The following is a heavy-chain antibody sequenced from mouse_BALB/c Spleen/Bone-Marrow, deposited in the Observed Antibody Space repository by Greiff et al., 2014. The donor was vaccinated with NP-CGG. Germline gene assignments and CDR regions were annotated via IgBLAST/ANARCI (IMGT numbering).Heavy chain of an antibody. Sequence: VQLKESGPGLVKPSQSLSLTCSVTGYSITSGYYWNWIRQFPGNKLEWMGYISYDGTNNYNPSLKNRISITRDTSKNQFFLKLNSVTTEDTATYYCASLYGHPGYWGQGTTLTVSS. CDR1: GYSITSGYY. J-gene: IGHJ2*01. D-gene: IGHD1-2*01. CDR2: ISYDGTN. CDR3: ASLYGHPGY. V-gene: IGHV3-6*02.